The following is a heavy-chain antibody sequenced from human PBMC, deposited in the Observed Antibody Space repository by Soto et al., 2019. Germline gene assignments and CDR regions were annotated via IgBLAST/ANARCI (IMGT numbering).Heavy chain of an antibody. CDR2: INAGNGNT. J-gene: IGHJ4*02. D-gene: IGHD6-13*01. CDR1: GYTFTSYA. V-gene: IGHV1-3*01. CDR3: ARATRQQLSYFDY. Sequence: AASVKVSCKASGYTFTSYAMHWVRQAPGQRLEWMGWINAGNGNTKYSQKFQGRVTITRDTSASTAYMELSSLRSEDTAVYYCARATRQQLSYFDYWGQGTLVTAPQ.